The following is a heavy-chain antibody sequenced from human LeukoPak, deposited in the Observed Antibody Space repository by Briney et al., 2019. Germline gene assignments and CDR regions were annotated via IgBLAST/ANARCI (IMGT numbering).Heavy chain of an antibody. D-gene: IGHD6-19*01. Sequence: GGSLRLSCAASGFTVSSNYMSWGRHAPPKGLELVSVIYIGGSTYYSDSAKSRFTISRDNSKNTLYLQMSSLRAEDTAVYYCARSYSSGWYYFDYWGQGTMVTVSS. V-gene: IGHV3-66*01. CDR2: IYIGGST. CDR1: GFTVSSNY. CDR3: ARSYSSGWYYFDY. J-gene: IGHJ4*02.